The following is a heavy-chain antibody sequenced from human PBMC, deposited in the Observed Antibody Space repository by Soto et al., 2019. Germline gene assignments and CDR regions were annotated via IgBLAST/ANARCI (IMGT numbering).Heavy chain of an antibody. Sequence: EASVKVSCKASGYAFTSYDINWVRQATGQGLGWXGXXNPXSXXXGXXXXFQGRVTMTRNTSISTAYVELSSLRSEDTAVYYCARAIGAVAPDYWGQGTLVTVSS. CDR1: GYAFTSYD. J-gene: IGHJ4*02. CDR3: ARAIGAVAPDY. D-gene: IGHD6-19*01. CDR2: XNPXSXXX. V-gene: IGHV1-8*01.